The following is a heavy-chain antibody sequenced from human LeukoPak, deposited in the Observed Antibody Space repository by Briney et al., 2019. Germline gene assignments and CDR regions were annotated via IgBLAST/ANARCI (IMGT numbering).Heavy chain of an antibody. CDR1: GFTFSSYD. D-gene: IGHD6-19*01. Sequence: RGSLRLSCAASGFTFSSYDMTWVRQAPGRGLEWVSSIRPSGDNTYYGDSVKGRFTISRDNSKNTVYLQMYNMRVDDTAVYYCARVAGWHWFDPWGQGTLVTVSS. CDR3: ARVAGWHWFDP. J-gene: IGHJ5*02. CDR2: IRPSGDNT. V-gene: IGHV3-23*01.